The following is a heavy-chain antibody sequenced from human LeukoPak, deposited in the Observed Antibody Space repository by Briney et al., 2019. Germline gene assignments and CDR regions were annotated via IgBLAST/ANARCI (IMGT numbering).Heavy chain of an antibody. Sequence: PGGTLRLSCAASGFTFSSYGMSWVRQAPGKGLEWVSVIYSGGSTYYADSVKGRFTISRDNSKNTLYLQMNSLRAEDTAVYYCARGVIVGTIGGLWFDPWGQGTLVTVSS. D-gene: IGHD5-12*01. V-gene: IGHV3-53*01. CDR1: GFTFSSYG. J-gene: IGHJ5*02. CDR3: ARGVIVGTIGGLWFDP. CDR2: IYSGGST.